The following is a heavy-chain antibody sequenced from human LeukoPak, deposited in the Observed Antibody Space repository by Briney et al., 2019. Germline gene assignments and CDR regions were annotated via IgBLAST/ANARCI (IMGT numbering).Heavy chain of an antibody. CDR3: ARGPRGQWLNYYYYYMDV. D-gene: IGHD6-19*01. CDR2: INSDGSST. Sequence: PGGSLRLSCAASGFTFSSYWMHWVRQAPGKGLVWVSRINSDGSSTSYADSVKGRFTISRDNAKNTLYLQMNSLRAEDTAVYYCARGPRGQWLNYYYYYMDVWDKGTTVTVSS. V-gene: IGHV3-74*01. J-gene: IGHJ6*03. CDR1: GFTFSSYW.